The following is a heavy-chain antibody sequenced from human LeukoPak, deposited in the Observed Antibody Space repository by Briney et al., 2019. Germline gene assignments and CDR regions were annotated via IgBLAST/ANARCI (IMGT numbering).Heavy chain of an antibody. CDR1: GYTFTGYY. CDR2: INPNSGGT. J-gene: IGHJ4*02. V-gene: IGHV1-2*02. CDR3: APECCGGDRAIWV. Sequence: ASVKVSCKAAGYTFTGYYMRWVGQAPGQGLEWMGWINPNSGGTNYAQKFQGRVTMTRDTSISTAYMELSRLRSDDMAVYYCAPECCGGDRAIWVWGQGTLVTVSS. D-gene: IGHD2-21*02.